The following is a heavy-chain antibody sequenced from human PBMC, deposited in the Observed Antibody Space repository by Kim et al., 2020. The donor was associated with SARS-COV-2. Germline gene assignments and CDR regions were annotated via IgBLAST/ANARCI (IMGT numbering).Heavy chain of an antibody. CDR2: IDPSDSYT. Sequence: GESLKISCQGSGYSFTSYWISWVRQMPGKGLEWMGRIDPSDSYTNYSPSFQGHVTISADKSISTAYLQWSSLKASDTAMYYCARGSRGYYDILTGYWLWGQGTLVTVSS. J-gene: IGHJ4*02. CDR1: GYSFTSYW. D-gene: IGHD3-9*01. V-gene: IGHV5-10-1*01. CDR3: ARGSRGYYDILTGYWL.